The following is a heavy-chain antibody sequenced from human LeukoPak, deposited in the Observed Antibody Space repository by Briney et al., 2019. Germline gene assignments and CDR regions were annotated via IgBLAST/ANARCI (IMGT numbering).Heavy chain of an antibody. Sequence: GGSLRLSRAPSGFTFSSYAMSWVCQAPGKGLEWVSAISGSGGSTYYAESVKGRFTISRDNSKNTLYLQVISLRVDDTAVYHCARDRASRRTFYRYYSMGVWGEGKTVIVSS. J-gene: IGHJ6*02. D-gene: IGHD1/OR15-1a*01. CDR2: ISGSGGST. V-gene: IGHV3-23*01. CDR3: ARDRASRRTFYRYYSMGV. CDR1: GFTFSSYA.